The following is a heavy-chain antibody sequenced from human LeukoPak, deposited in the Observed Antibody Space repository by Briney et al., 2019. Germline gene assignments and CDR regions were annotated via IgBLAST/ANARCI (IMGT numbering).Heavy chain of an antibody. D-gene: IGHD3-3*01. V-gene: IGHV4-59*12. CDR2: IYHSGST. J-gene: IGHJ5*02. Sequence: SETLSLTCTVSGVSISSYYWSWIRQPAGKGLEWIGFIYHSGSTNYNPSLKSPVTISLDTSKNQFSLKLSSVTAADTAVYYCARVYYDFWSGSGPFDPWGQGTLVTVSS. CDR3: ARVYYDFWSGSGPFDP. CDR1: GVSISSYY.